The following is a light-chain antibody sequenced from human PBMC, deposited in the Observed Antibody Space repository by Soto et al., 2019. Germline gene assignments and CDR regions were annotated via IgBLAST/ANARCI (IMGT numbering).Light chain of an antibody. CDR3: SSYTSSSTSVV. CDR1: SSDVGGYNY. V-gene: IGLV2-14*01. J-gene: IGLJ2*01. CDR2: DVS. Sequence: QSALTLPASVSGSPGQSITISCTGTSSDVGGYNYVSWYQQHPGKAPKLMIYDVSNRPSGVSNRFSGSKSGNTASLTISGLQAEDEADYYCSSYTSSSTSVVFGEGTLLTVL.